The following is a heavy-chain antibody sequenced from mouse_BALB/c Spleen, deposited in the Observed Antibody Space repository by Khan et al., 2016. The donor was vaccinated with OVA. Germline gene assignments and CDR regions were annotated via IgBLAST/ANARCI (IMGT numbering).Heavy chain of an antibody. J-gene: IGHJ2*01. Sequence: QVRLQQSGPELVRPGVSVKISCKGSGYTFTDYAIHWVKQSHAKGLEWIGLISSYSGNTNYKQKFKDKATMTVDKSSSTAYMELARLTSEDSAIXYGTRPAYDRSYAYWSQGTTPTASS. CDR3: TRPAYDRSYAY. V-gene: IGHV1S137*01. D-gene: IGHD2-3*01. CDR2: ISSYSGNT. CDR1: GYTFTDYA.